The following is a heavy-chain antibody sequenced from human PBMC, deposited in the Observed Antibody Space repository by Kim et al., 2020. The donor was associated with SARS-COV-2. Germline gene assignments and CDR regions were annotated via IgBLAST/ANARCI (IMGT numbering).Heavy chain of an antibody. CDR3: ARGQLELLGY. V-gene: IGHV3-30-3*01. D-gene: IGHD1-7*01. CDR2: NK. Sequence: NKYYADSVKGRFTISRDNSKNTLYLQMNSLRAEDTAVYYCARGQLELLGYWGQGTLVTVSS. J-gene: IGHJ4*02.